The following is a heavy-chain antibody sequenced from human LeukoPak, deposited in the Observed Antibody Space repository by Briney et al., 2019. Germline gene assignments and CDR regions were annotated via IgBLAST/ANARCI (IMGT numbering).Heavy chain of an antibody. Sequence: SGGSLRLSCAASGFTFSTFAMIWVRQPPGKGLEWVSSIFPSGGEIHYADSVRGRFTISRDNSKITLSLQMNSLRAEDTAIYYCATYRQVLLPFESWGQGTLVTVSS. D-gene: IGHD2-8*02. CDR3: ATYRQVLLPFES. J-gene: IGHJ4*02. CDR1: GFTFSTFA. CDR2: IFPSGGEI. V-gene: IGHV3-23*01.